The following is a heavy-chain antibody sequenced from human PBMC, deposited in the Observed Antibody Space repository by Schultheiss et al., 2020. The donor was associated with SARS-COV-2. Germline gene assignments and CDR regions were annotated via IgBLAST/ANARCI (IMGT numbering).Heavy chain of an antibody. Sequence: GGSLRLSCAASGFTFSNYNMNWVRQAPGKGLEWVSSISSSSSYTNYADSVKGRFTISRDNAKNSLYLQMNSLKTEDTAVYYCAREGSGSYHYWYFDLWGRGTLVTVSS. CDR3: AREGSGSYHYWYFDL. V-gene: IGHV3-21*04. CDR2: ISSSSSYT. D-gene: IGHD1-26*01. J-gene: IGHJ2*01. CDR1: GFTFSNYN.